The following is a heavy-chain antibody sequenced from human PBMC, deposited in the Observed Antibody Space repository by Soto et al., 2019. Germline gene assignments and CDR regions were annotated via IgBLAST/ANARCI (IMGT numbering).Heavy chain of an antibody. V-gene: IGHV4-31*03. CDR1: GGSISSGGYY. CDR3: ARAEPATILASYFDY. Sequence: SETLSLTCTVSGGSISSGGYYWSWIRQHPGKGLEWIGYIYYSGSTYYNPSLKSRVTISVDTSKNQFSLKLSSVTAADTAVYYCARAEPATILASYFDYWGQGTLVTVSS. D-gene: IGHD3-3*01. J-gene: IGHJ4*02. CDR2: IYYSGST.